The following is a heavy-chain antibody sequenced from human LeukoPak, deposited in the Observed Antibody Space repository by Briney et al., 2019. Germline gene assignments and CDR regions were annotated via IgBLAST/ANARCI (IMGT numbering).Heavy chain of an antibody. V-gene: IGHV3-23*01. Sequence: PGGSLRLSCAASGFTFSSYAMSWVRQAPGKGLEWVSAISGSGGSTYYADSVKGRFTISRDNSKNTLYLLMNSLRAEDTAVYYCAKASGYSSGWYWFDPWGQGTLVTVSS. J-gene: IGHJ5*02. CDR2: ISGSGGST. CDR3: AKASGYSSGWYWFDP. CDR1: GFTFSSYA. D-gene: IGHD6-19*01.